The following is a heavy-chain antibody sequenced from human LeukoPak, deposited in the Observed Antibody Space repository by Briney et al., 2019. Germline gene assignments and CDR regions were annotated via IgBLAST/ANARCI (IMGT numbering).Heavy chain of an antibody. D-gene: IGHD3-22*01. J-gene: IGHJ5*02. CDR1: GASISNYY. CDR3: ARGTMMVGP. Sequence: PSETLSLTCTVSGASISNYYWSWIRQPPGRGLEWIGFIYYSVSTTYNPSLKSRATISVVTSKNQFSLKLSSVTAADTAVYYCARGTMMVGPWGQGTLVTVSS. CDR2: IYYSVST. V-gene: IGHV4-59*01.